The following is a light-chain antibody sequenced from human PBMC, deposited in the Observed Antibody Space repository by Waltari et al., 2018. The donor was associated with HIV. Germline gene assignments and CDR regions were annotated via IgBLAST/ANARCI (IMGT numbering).Light chain of an antibody. J-gene: IGKJ1*01. CDR1: QSVSSN. Sequence: EIVMTQSPATLSVSPGERATLSCRASQSVSSNLAWYQQKLGQAPRLLIYGASTLQSGVPSRFSGSGSGTDFTLTISSLQPEDFATYYCQQSYSTPWTFGQGTKVEI. CDR3: QQSYSTPWT. CDR2: GAS. V-gene: IGKV3-15*01.